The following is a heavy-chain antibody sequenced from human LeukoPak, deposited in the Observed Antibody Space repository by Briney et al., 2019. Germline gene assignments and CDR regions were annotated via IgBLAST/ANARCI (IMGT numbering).Heavy chain of an antibody. J-gene: IGHJ4*02. CDR1: GYTFTGYY. V-gene: IGHV1-2*02. D-gene: IGHD6-13*01. CDR2: INPNSGGT. Sequence: GASVKVSCKASGYTFTGYYMHWVRQAPGQGLEWMGWINPNSGGTNYAQKFQGRVTMTRDTSISTAYMELSRLRSDDAAVYYCAAGYSSSWFVGFDYWGQGTLVTVSS. CDR3: AAGYSSSWFVGFDY.